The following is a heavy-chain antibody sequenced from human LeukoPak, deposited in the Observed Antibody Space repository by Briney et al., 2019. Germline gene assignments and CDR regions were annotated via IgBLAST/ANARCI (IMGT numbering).Heavy chain of an antibody. J-gene: IGHJ6*02. CDR2: IYSGGST. Sequence: GGSLRLSCAASGFTVSSNYMSWVRQAPGKGLEWVSVIYSGGSTYYADSVKGRFTISRDNSKNTLYLQMNSLRAEDTAVYYCARPDEYYYYGMDVWGQGTTVTVSS. V-gene: IGHV3-66*04. CDR1: GFTVSSNY. CDR3: ARPDEYYYYGMDV.